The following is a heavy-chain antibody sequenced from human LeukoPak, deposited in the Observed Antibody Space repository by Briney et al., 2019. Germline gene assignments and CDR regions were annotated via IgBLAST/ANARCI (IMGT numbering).Heavy chain of an antibody. CDR1: GGSFSGYY. D-gene: IGHD3-10*01. V-gene: IGHV4-34*01. Sequence: SETLSLTCAVYGGSFSGYYWSWIRQPPGKGLEWIGEINHSGSTNYNPSLKSRVTISVDTSKNKFSLKLSSVTAADTAVYYCARGGGGSGSRGRTRNWFDPWGQGTLVTVSS. CDR2: INHSGST. CDR3: ARGGGGSGSRGRTRNWFDP. J-gene: IGHJ5*02.